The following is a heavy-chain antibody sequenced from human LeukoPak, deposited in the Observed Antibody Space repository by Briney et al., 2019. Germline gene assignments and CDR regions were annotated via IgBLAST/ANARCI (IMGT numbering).Heavy chain of an antibody. CDR2: INPNSGGT. CDR1: GYTFTSYY. CDR3: ARDAWSEGGAYFDY. V-gene: IGHV1-2*02. Sequence: ASVKVSCKASGYTFTSYYMHWVRQAPGQGLEWMGWINPNSGGTNYAQKFQGRVTMTRDTSISTAYMELSRLRSDDTAVYYCARDAWSEGGAYFDYWGQGTLVTVSS. D-gene: IGHD1-14*01. J-gene: IGHJ4*02.